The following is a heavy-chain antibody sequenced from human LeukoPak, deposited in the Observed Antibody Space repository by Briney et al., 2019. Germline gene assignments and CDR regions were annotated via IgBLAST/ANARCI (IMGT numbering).Heavy chain of an antibody. CDR3: ARRAHDFWSGYHQKLDAKHNGMDV. CDR2: IIPIFGTA. J-gene: IGHJ6*02. D-gene: IGHD3-3*01. CDR1: GGTFSSYA. V-gene: IGHV1-69*01. Sequence: SVKVSCKASGGTFSSYAISWVRQAPGQGLEWMGGIIPIFGTANYAQKFQGRVTITADESTSTAYMELSSLRSEDTAVYYCARRAHDFWSGYHQKLDAKHNGMDVWGQGTTVTVSS.